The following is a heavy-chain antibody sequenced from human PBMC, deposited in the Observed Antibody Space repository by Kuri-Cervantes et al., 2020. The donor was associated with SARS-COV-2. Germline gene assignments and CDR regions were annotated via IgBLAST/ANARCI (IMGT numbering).Heavy chain of an antibody. CDR2: MYTTGST. CDR1: GDPMSSGNYY. CDR3: ARVSWMQLWHRYFDN. J-gene: IGHJ4*02. Sequence: SETLSLTCTVSGDPMSSGNYYWSWIRQPAGKGLEWIGHMYTTGSTNYNPSLKSRVSISVDKSKNQFSLKLSSVTAADTAVYYCARVSWMQLWHRYFDNWGQGTLVTVSS. D-gene: IGHD5-18*01. V-gene: IGHV4-61*09.